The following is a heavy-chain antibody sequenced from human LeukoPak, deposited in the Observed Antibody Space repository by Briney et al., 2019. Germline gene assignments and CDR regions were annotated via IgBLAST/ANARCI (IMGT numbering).Heavy chain of an antibody. Sequence: PGGSLRPSCAASGFTFSSCTMNWIRQPPGKGLEWVSVISDSGDRTHYADSVESRFNVSRDNSKNTLYLQMNSLRAGDTAVYYCATLPGEDRPPDCWGQGTLVTVSS. D-gene: IGHD3-16*01. V-gene: IGHV3-23*01. CDR1: GFTFSSCT. CDR3: ATLPGEDRPPDC. J-gene: IGHJ4*02. CDR2: ISDSGDRT.